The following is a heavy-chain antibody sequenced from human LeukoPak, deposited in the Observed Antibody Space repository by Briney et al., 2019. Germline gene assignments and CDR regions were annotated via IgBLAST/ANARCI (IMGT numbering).Heavy chain of an antibody. Sequence: ASVKVSCKASGGTFSSYAISWERQAPGQGLEWMGGIIPIFGTANYAQKFQGRVTITTDESTSTAYMELSSLRSEDTAVYYCASQEYYYGSGSYFDYWGQGTLVTVSS. CDR1: GGTFSSYA. CDR3: ASQEYYYGSGSYFDY. J-gene: IGHJ4*02. D-gene: IGHD3-10*01. V-gene: IGHV1-69*05. CDR2: IIPIFGTA.